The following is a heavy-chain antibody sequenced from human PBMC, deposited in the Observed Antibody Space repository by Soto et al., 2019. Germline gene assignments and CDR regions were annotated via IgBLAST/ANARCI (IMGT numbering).Heavy chain of an antibody. D-gene: IGHD1-26*01. CDR2: ISYDGSNK. CDR3: ARAFSIVGATSWFDP. J-gene: IGHJ5*02. V-gene: IGHV3-30-3*01. CDR1: GFTFSSYA. Sequence: GGSLRLSCAASGFTFSSYAMHWVRQAQGKGLEWVAVISYDGSNKYYADSVKGRSTISRDNSKNTLYLQMNSLRAEDAAVYYCARAFSIVGATSWFDPWGQGTLVTVSS.